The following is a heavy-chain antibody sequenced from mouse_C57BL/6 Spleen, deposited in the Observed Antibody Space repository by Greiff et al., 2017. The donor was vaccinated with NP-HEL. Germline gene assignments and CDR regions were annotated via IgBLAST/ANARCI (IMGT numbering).Heavy chain of an antibody. J-gene: IGHJ3*01. CDR2: ISSGGDYI. V-gene: IGHV5-9-1*02. Sequence: EVKLMESGEGLVKPGGSLKLSCAASGFTFSSYAMSWVRQTPEKRLEWVAYISSGGDYIYYADTVKGRFTISRDNARNTLYLQMSSLKSEDTAMYYCTREDDYVSWFAYWGQGTLVTVSA. D-gene: IGHD2-4*01. CDR3: TREDDYVSWFAY. CDR1: GFTFSSYA.